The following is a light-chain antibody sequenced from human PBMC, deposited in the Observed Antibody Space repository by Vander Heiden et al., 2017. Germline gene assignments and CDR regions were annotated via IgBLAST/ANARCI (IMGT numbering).Light chain of an antibody. CDR1: QDIRTM. V-gene: IGKV3D-15*01. CDR3: QQYEKWPRT. CDR2: VAS. Sequence: IVMPQSPATLSVSPGERATLSCRASQDIRTMLAWYQQKPGQTPRLLIYVASTRATGTPARFSGSGSGTEFTLTISSLQSEDFAVYYCQQYEKWPRTFGQGTRLEIK. J-gene: IGKJ5*01.